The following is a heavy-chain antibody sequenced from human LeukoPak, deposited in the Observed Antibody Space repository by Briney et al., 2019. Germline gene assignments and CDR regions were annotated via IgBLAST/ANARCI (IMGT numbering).Heavy chain of an antibody. CDR1: GFTFSSYG. CDR3: ARLMALGHYMDV. V-gene: IGHV3-21*01. CDR2: ITNGSRYI. D-gene: IGHD5-24*01. Sequence: PGGSLRLSCAASGFTFSSYGMHWVRQAPGKGLEWVSSITNGSRYIYYGDSVKGRFTISRDNAKNSLYLQMNSLRAEDTAVYYCARLMALGHYMDVWGKGTTVTVSS. J-gene: IGHJ6*03.